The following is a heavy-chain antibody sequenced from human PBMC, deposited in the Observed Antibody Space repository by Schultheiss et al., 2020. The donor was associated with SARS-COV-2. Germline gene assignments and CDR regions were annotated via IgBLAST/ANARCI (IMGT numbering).Heavy chain of an antibody. Sequence: GESLKISCAASGFTFSSYAMHWVRQAPGKGLEWVAVISYDGSNKYYADSVKGRFTISRDNSKNTLYLQMNSLRAEDTAVYYCAREEGVPAAPPGYWGQGTLVTVSS. J-gene: IGHJ4*02. CDR2: ISYDGSNK. V-gene: IGHV3-30*01. CDR3: AREEGVPAAPPGY. CDR1: GFTFSSYA. D-gene: IGHD2-2*01.